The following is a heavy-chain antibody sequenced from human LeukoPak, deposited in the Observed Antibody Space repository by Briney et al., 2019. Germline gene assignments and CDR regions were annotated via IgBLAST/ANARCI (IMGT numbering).Heavy chain of an antibody. CDR3: ARGGYYIVVVPAAKGYDAFDI. CDR1: GGSISSYY. J-gene: IGHJ3*02. Sequence: SETLSLTCTVSGGSISSYYWSWIRQPPGKGLEWIGYIYYSGSTNYNPSLKSRVTISVDTSKNQFSLKLSSVTAADTAVYYCARGGYYIVVVPAAKGYDAFDIWGQGTMVTVSS. D-gene: IGHD2-2*01. CDR2: IYYSGST. V-gene: IGHV4-59*08.